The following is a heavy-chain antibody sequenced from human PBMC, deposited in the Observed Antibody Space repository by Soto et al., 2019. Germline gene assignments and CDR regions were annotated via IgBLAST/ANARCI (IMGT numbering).Heavy chain of an antibody. J-gene: IGHJ5*02. V-gene: IGHV1-18*01. CDR2: ISAYNGNT. Sequence: ASVKVSCKASGYTFTSYGISWVRQAPGQGLEWMGWISAYNGNTNYAQKLQGRVTMTTDTSTSTAYMELRSLRSDDTAVYYCGGGCSGGSCYPNWFDHWGQGTLVTVSS. D-gene: IGHD2-15*01. CDR3: GGGCSGGSCYPNWFDH. CDR1: GYTFTSYG.